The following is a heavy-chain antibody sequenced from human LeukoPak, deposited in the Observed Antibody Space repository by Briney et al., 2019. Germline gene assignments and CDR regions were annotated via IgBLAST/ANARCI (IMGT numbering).Heavy chain of an antibody. CDR2: IYYSGSN. CDR1: GGSISSYY. V-gene: IGHV4-59*08. J-gene: IGHJ4*02. D-gene: IGHD4-23*01. CDR3: ATKTDYGGNSYFDY. Sequence: SETLSLTCTVSGGSISSYYWSWIRQPPGKGLEWIGYIYYSGSNNYNPSLKSRVTISVDTSKNQFSLKLSSVTAADTAVYYCATKTDYGGNSYFDYWGQGTLVTVSS.